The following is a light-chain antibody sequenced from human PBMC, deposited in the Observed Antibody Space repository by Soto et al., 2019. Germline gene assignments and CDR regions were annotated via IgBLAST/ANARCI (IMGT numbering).Light chain of an antibody. Sequence: EIGLTQSPGTLSLSPGERATLSCRASQSVSSSYLAWYPQKPVQAPRLIIYGASSRATGIPDRFPGSVSGTHFTLTISRLEPEDFAVYYCQQYPGYTFGQRTKLEIK. CDR1: QSVSSSY. CDR3: QQYPGYT. V-gene: IGKV3-20*01. J-gene: IGKJ2*01. CDR2: GAS.